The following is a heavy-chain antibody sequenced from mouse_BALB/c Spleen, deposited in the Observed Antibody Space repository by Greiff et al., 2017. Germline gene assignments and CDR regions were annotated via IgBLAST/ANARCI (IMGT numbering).Heavy chain of an antibody. CDR3: ARGEDGYYGFAY. V-gene: IGHV5-6-5*01. J-gene: IGHJ3*01. Sequence: EVKLQESGGGLVKPGGSLKLSCAASGFTFSSYAMSWVRQTPEKRLEWVASISSGGSTYYPDSVKGRFTISRDNARNILYLQMSSLRSEDTAMYYCARGEDGYYGFAYWGQGTLVTVSA. CDR2: ISSGGST. D-gene: IGHD2-3*01. CDR1: GFTFSSYA.